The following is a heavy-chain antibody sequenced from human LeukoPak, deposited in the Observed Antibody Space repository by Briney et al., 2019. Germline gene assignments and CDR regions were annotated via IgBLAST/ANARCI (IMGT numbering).Heavy chain of an antibody. Sequence: QTGGSLRLSCSGSGFTFSSYSMHWVRQAPGRGLEWVADISYDGSNKYYADSVKGRFTISRDNSKNTLYLQMNSLRPEDTAVYYCARPIDSGSYYYGMDVWGQGTTVTVSS. V-gene: IGHV3-30*04. J-gene: IGHJ6*02. D-gene: IGHD1-26*01. CDR1: GFTFSSYS. CDR3: ARPIDSGSYYYGMDV. CDR2: ISYDGSNK.